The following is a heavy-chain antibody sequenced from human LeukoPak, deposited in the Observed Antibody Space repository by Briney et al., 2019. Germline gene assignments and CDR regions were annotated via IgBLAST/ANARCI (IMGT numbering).Heavy chain of an antibody. CDR1: GYTFSSYD. D-gene: IGHD3-10*01. V-gene: IGHV1-18*01. J-gene: IGHJ4*02. CDR3: ARDLGAMVPGY. CDR2: ISAYNGNT. Sequence: GASVKVTCKASGYTFSSYDISWVRLAPGQGLEWRGRISAYNGNTDYAQKFQGRVTMTTDTSTSTAYMELRSLRSDDTAVYYCARDLGAMVPGYWGQGTLVTVSS.